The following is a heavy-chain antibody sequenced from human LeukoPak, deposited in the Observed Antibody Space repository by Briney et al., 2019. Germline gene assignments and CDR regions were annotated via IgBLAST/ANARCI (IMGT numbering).Heavy chain of an antibody. CDR1: GFTFSSYW. V-gene: IGHV3-7*01. Sequence: PGGSLTLSCVVSGFTFSSYWMSWVRQAPGKGLEWVANIKEDGSKKSYVDSVKGRFTISRDNAKNSLSLQMNSLRAEDTAVYYCAGEYADDFWSGYGDYWGQGTLVTVSS. CDR3: AGEYADDFWSGYGDY. D-gene: IGHD3-3*01. CDR2: IKEDGSKK. J-gene: IGHJ4*02.